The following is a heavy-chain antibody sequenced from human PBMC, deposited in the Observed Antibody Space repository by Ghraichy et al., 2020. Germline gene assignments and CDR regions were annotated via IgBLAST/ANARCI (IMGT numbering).Heavy chain of an antibody. V-gene: IGHV4-59*01. J-gene: IGHJ4*02. Sequence: SETLSLTCTVSGGSISSYYWSWVRQPPGKGLEWIGYIYYTGSTNYNPSLKSRVTISVDTSKNQYSLKLSSVTAADTAVYYCARANYDFWSGYSKFDYWGQGTLVTVSS. CDR1: GGSISSYY. D-gene: IGHD3-3*01. CDR2: IYYTGST. CDR3: ARANYDFWSGYSKFDY.